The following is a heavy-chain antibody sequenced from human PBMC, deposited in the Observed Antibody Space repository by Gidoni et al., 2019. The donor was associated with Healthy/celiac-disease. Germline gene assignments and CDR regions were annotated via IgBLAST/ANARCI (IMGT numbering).Heavy chain of an antibody. CDR3: ARGGRGAMGGGYYLDY. D-gene: IGHD5-18*01. Sequence: QVQLQQSGSGLVKPSGTLSLTCAVYGCSISSCNWWSWVRQPRGKGREWIGEIYHSVCTNYNPTLKSRETISVDKSKDQFSRKLSCVTAADTAVYYGARGGRGAMGGGYYLDYWGQGTLVTVAS. CDR1: GCSISSCNW. V-gene: IGHV4-4*02. J-gene: IGHJ4*02. CDR2: IYHSVCT.